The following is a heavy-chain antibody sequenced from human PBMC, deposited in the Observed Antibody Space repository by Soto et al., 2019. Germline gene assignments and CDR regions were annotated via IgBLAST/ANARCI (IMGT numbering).Heavy chain of an antibody. Sequence: PGGSLRLSCAASGFTFSSYSMNWVRQARGKGLEWVSSISSRSSYIYYADSVKGRFTISRDNAKNSLYLQMNSLRAEDTAVYYCARDLVTGGVHYYYGMDVWGQGTTVTVSS. D-gene: IGHD3-16*01. CDR3: ARDLVTGGVHYYYGMDV. CDR2: ISSRSSYI. V-gene: IGHV3-21*01. J-gene: IGHJ6*02. CDR1: GFTFSSYS.